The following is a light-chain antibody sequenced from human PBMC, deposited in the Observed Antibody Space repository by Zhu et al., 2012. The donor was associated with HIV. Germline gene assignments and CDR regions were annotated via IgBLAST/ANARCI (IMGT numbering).Light chain of an antibody. V-gene: IGKV3-20*01. CDR1: QGVSSTY. Sequence: EIVLTQSPGTLSLSPGERASLSCRASQGVSSTYLGWCQQKPGQAPRLLIYGASSRATGIPDRFSGSGSGTDFTLTISRLEPEDFAVYYCQQYGSSPITFGQGTRLEIK. J-gene: IGKJ5*01. CDR2: GAS. CDR3: QQYGSSPIT.